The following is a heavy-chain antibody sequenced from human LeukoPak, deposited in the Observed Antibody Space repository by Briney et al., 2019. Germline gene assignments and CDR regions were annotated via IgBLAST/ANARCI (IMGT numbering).Heavy chain of an antibody. CDR2: IYYSGST. CDR1: GGSISSSSYH. J-gene: IGHJ3*02. V-gene: IGHV4-39*01. Sequence: PSETPSLTCTVSGGSISSSSYHWGWIRQPPGKGLEWIGSIYYSGSTYQNPSLKSRVTISVDTAKNQFSLQLNSVTAADTAVYYCVRGAPPLELRDDAFDIWGQGTMVTVSS. D-gene: IGHD1-7*01. CDR3: VRGAPPLELRDDAFDI.